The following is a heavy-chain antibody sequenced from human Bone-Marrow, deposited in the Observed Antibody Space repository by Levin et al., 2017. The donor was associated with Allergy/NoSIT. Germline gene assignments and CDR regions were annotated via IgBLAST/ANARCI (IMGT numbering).Heavy chain of an antibody. CDR2: IYFTGNT. D-gene: IGHD3-10*01. Sequence: SQTLSLTCFVSGGSISTYYWSWVRQPPGEGLEWIGQIYFTGNTDYNPSFKSRVALSIDTSKNQFSLNLSSVTAADTAVYYCARGSRGKSDYWGQGTLVTVSS. J-gene: IGHJ4*02. V-gene: IGHV4-59*01. CDR1: GGSISTYY. CDR3: ARGSRGKSDY.